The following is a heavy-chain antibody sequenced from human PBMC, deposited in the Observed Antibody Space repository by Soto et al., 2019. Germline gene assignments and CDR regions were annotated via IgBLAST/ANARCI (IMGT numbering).Heavy chain of an antibody. Sequence: GSLRLSCAASGFTFSSYSMNWVRQAPGKGREWLAIIWSDGSEKFYADSVKGRFTISRDNAKNSLYLQMNSLRAEDTALYYCAKDIGDEGEYGAFDIWGQGTMVTVSS. J-gene: IGHJ3*02. CDR2: IWSDGSEK. CDR1: GFTFSSYS. CDR3: AKDIGDEGEYGAFDI. D-gene: IGHD1-26*01. V-gene: IGHV3-30*02.